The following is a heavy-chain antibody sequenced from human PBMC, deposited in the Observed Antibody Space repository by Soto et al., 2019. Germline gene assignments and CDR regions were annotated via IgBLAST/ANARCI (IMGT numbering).Heavy chain of an antibody. D-gene: IGHD4-17*01. CDR2: LLRSGSSA. J-gene: IGHJ5*02. V-gene: IGHV3-23*01. CDR3: AKGAISGDGIWLMDS. Sequence: VGSLRLSCAASGFTFRNYAMTWARQAPGKGLEWVSSLLRSGSSAYYADSVRGRFSISSDTSANSLYLQMDNLRAEDTAIYYCAKGAISGDGIWLMDSWGQGTVVTVSS. CDR1: GFTFRNYA.